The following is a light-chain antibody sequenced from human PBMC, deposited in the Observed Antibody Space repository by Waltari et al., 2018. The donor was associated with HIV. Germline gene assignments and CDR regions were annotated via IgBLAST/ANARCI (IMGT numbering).Light chain of an antibody. CDR3: QQYYNTLWT. Sequence: DIVMAQSPDSLAVSLGERATINYKSSQSVFYSSKNQNVLAWYQQKPRQPPKLLIYWASIRASGVPDRFSASGSGTDFTLTIDSLQAEDVAIYYCQQYYNTLWTFGQGTKVEIQ. V-gene: IGKV4-1*01. CDR2: WAS. CDR1: QSVFYSSKNQNV. J-gene: IGKJ1*01.